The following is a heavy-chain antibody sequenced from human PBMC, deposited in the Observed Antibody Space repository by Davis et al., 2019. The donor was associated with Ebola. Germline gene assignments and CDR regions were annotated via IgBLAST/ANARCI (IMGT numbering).Heavy chain of an antibody. V-gene: IGHV4-39*01. Sequence: GSLRLSCTVSGASITTSSSYWGCIRHSPGKGLEWIGSIFHSGSTSYNPSLKSRVTISVDTSKNQFSLNLSSVTAADTAVYYCARLASRGWDTKYWYFDLWGRGTLITVSS. CDR1: GASITTSSSY. CDR2: IFHSGST. D-gene: IGHD6-19*01. J-gene: IGHJ2*01. CDR3: ARLASRGWDTKYWYFDL.